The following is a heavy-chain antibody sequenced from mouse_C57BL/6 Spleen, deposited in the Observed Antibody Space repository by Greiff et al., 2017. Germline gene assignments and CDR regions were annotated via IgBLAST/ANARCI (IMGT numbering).Heavy chain of an antibody. CDR3: ARGGLDYAY. CDR2: IDPSDSET. Sequence: QVQLQQPGAELVRPGSSVKLSCKASGYTFTSYWMHWVKQRPIQGLEWIGNIDPSDSETPYNQKFKDKATLTVDKSSSTAYMQLSSLTSEDSAVYYCARGGLDYAYWGQGTLVTVSA. CDR1: GYTFTSYW. V-gene: IGHV1-52*01. D-gene: IGHD2-13*01. J-gene: IGHJ3*01.